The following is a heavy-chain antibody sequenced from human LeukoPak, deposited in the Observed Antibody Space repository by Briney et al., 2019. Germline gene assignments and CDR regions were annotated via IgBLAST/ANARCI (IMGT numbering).Heavy chain of an antibody. CDR3: ARDLVGHIVVVTAIFGVFDY. Sequence: GASVKVSCKASGYTFTSYGISWVRQAPGQGLEWMGWISAYNGNTNYAQKLQGRVTMTTDTSTSTAYMELRSLRSDDTAVYYCARDLVGHIVVVTAIFGVFDYWGQGTLVTVSS. V-gene: IGHV1-18*01. D-gene: IGHD2-21*02. CDR2: ISAYNGNT. CDR1: GYTFTSYG. J-gene: IGHJ4*02.